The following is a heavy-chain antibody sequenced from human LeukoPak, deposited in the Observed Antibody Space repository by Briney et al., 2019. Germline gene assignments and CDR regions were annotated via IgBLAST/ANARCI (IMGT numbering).Heavy chain of an antibody. V-gene: IGHV3-23*01. CDR1: GLTFSSYA. J-gene: IGHJ4*02. Sequence: GGSLRLSCAASGLTFSSYAMTWVRQAPGKGLVWVSGISGSGTTYCADSVKGRFTISRDTSKNTLYLQMNSLRAEDTAVYYCAKVLDRSAYNPLDYWGQGTLVTVSS. CDR2: ISGSGTT. D-gene: IGHD3-22*01. CDR3: AKVLDRSAYNPLDY.